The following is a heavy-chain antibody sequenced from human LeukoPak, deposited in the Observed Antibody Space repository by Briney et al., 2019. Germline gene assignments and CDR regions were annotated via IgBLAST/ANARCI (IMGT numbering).Heavy chain of an antibody. CDR3: ARDSGLHYDILTGYYPPRGYFDY. Sequence: GGSLRLSCAASGFTFSSYSMNWVRQAPGKGLEWVSYISSSSSTIYYADSVKGRFTISRDNAKNSLYLQMNSLRAEDTAVYYCARDSGLHYDILTGYYPPRGYFDYWGQGTLVTVSS. CDR2: ISSSSSTI. D-gene: IGHD3-9*01. V-gene: IGHV3-48*04. J-gene: IGHJ4*02. CDR1: GFTFSSYS.